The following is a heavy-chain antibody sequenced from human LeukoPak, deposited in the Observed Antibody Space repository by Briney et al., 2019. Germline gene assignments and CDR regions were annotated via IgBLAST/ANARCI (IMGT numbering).Heavy chain of an antibody. Sequence: SETLSLTCAVYGGSFSGYYWTWIRXPPGKXLEWIGEINHRESTNYNPSLKSRVTISMDTSTYQFSLRLSSVTAADTAVYFCARGPTTVYDSLTGYYYFDYWGQGTLVTVSS. V-gene: IGHV4-34*01. CDR2: INHREST. CDR3: ARGPTTVYDSLTGYYYFDY. CDR1: GGSFSGYY. J-gene: IGHJ4*02. D-gene: IGHD3-9*01.